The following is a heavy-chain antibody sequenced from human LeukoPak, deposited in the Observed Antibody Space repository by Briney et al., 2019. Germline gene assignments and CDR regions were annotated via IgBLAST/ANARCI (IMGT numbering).Heavy chain of an antibody. CDR2: IGTSSAII. J-gene: IGHJ6*03. CDR3: ARFAAGGSYYYYMDV. V-gene: IGHV3-48*01. CDR1: GFTFSSYT. D-gene: IGHD6-25*01. Sequence: GGSLRLSCAASGFTFSSYTMNWVRQPPGKGLEWVSNIGTSSAIIYYADSVKGRFTISRDNAKNSLYLQMNSLRADDTAVYYCARFAAGGSYYYYMDVWGKGTTVTVSS.